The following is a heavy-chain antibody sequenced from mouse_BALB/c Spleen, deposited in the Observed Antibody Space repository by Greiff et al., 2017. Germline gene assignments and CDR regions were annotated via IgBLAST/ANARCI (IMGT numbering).Heavy chain of an antibody. CDR2: ISSGGSYT. J-gene: IGHJ1*01. Sequence: EVKLMESGGGLVKPGGSLKLSCAASGFTFSSYTMSWVRQTPEKRLEWVATISSGGSYTYYPDSVKGRFTISRDNAKNTLYLQMSSLKSEDTAMYYCTRARDYWYFDVWGAGTTVTVAS. CDR1: GFTFSSYT. V-gene: IGHV5-6-4*01. CDR3: TRARDYWYFDV.